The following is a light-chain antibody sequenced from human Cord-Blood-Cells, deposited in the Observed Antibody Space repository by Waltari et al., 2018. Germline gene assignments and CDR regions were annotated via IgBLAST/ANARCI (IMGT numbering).Light chain of an antibody. CDR3: QQFNSYPQT. CDR2: DAS. CDR1: QGISSA. V-gene: IGKV1-13*02. Sequence: AIQLTQSPSSLSAYVGDRVTITCRASQGISSALAWYQQKPGKAPKLLIYDASSLESGAPSRFSGSGSGTDFTLTISSLQPEDFATYYCQQFNSYPQTFGQGTKVEIK. J-gene: IGKJ1*01.